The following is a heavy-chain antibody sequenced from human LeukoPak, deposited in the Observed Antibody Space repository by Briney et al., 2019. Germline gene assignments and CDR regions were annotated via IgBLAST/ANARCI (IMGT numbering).Heavy chain of an antibody. CDR2: ITSNGGTT. Sequence: GGSLRLSCAASGFTFSSYAMHWVRQAPGKGLEYVSAITSNGGTTYYANSVKGRFTISRDNSRSTLDLQMNSLRVEDTAVYYCAKDRYSTSSTFTVNPFDYWGQGILVTVSS. CDR1: GFTFSSYA. CDR3: AKDRYSTSSTFTVNPFDY. D-gene: IGHD6-13*01. J-gene: IGHJ4*02. V-gene: IGHV3-64*01.